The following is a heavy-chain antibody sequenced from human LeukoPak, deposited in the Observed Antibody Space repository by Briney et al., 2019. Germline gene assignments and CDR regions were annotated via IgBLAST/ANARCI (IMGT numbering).Heavy chain of an antibody. CDR3: AKSPYYDYVWGSYPPEDY. CDR1: GFTFSSYD. J-gene: IGHJ4*02. CDR2: ISGSGGST. D-gene: IGHD3-16*02. Sequence: GGSLRLSCAVSGFTFSSYDMSWVRQAPGKGLEWVSAISGSGGSTYYADSVKGRFTISRDNSKNTLYLQMNSLRAEDTAVYYCAKSPYYDYVWGSYPPEDYWGQGTLVTVSS. V-gene: IGHV3-23*01.